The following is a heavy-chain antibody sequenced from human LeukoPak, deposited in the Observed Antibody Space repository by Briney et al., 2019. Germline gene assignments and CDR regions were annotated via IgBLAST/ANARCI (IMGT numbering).Heavy chain of an antibody. CDR2: IYYSGST. V-gene: IGHV4-39*07. Sequence: KPSETLSLTCTVSGGSISSSSYYWGWIRQPPGKGLEWIGSIYYSGSTYYNPSLKSRVTISVDTSKNQFSLKLSSVTAADTAVYYCASLDSSGYYLLNYWGQGTLVTVSS. CDR3: ASLDSSGYYLLNY. CDR1: GGSISSSSYY. D-gene: IGHD3-22*01. J-gene: IGHJ4*02.